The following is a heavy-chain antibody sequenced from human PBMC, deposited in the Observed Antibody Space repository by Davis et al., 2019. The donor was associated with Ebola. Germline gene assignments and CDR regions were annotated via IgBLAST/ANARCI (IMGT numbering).Heavy chain of an antibody. CDR2: ISGSGGST. D-gene: IGHD3-3*01. Sequence: GESLKISCAASGFTFNSYAMNWVRQAPGQGLEWVSAISGSGGSTYYADSVKGRFTISRDNSKNTLYLQMNSLRAEDTAVYYCAKIVNFWSGYFNWGQGTLVTVSS. CDR1: GFTFNSYA. V-gene: IGHV3-23*01. CDR3: AKIVNFWSGYFN. J-gene: IGHJ4*02.